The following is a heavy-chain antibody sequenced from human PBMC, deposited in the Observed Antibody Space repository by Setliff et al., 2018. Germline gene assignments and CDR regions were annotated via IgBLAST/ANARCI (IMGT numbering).Heavy chain of an antibody. V-gene: IGHV3-11*01. D-gene: IGHD1-7*01. Sequence: GGSLRLSCAASGFTFIDYYMNWIRQTPRKGLEWISHIDPRGSPVDYVDTVKGRFTISRDNTKNLVYLQMDSLRADDTAVYYCTRSRGTTVYDYWGQGTPVTVSS. J-gene: IGHJ4*02. CDR1: GFTFIDYY. CDR2: IDPRGSPV. CDR3: TRSRGTTVYDY.